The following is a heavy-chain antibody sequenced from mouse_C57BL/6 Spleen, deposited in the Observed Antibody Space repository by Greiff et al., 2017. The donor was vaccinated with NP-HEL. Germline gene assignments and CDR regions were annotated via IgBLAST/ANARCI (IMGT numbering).Heavy chain of an antibody. CDR2: ISYDGSN. Sequence: EVKLQESGPGLVKPSQSLSLTCSVTGYSITSGYYWNWIRQFPGNKLEWMGYISYDGSNNYNPSLKNRISITRDTSKNQFFLKLNSVTTEDTATYYCARGGQGYGSSPCAYWGQGTLVTVSA. D-gene: IGHD1-1*01. CDR1: GYSITSGYY. V-gene: IGHV3-6*01. J-gene: IGHJ3*01. CDR3: ARGGQGYGSSPCAY.